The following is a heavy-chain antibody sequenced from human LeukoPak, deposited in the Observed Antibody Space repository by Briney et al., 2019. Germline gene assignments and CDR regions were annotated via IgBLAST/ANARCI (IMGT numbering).Heavy chain of an antibody. J-gene: IGHJ5*02. CDR1: GYTFTSYD. Sequence: ASVKVSCKASGYTFTSYDINWVRQATGQGLEWMGWMNPNSGNTGYAQKFQGRVTMTRNTSISTAYMELSSLRSEDTAVYYCARQRGSSSWFTMNWFDPWGQGTLVTVSS. CDR2: MNPNSGNT. V-gene: IGHV1-8*01. D-gene: IGHD6-13*01. CDR3: ARQRGSSSWFTMNWFDP.